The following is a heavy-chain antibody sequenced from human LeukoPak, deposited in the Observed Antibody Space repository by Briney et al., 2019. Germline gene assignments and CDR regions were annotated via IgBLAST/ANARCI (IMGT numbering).Heavy chain of an antibody. D-gene: IGHD3-16*01. CDR1: GGSITGYY. Sequence: SETLSLTCTVSGGSITGYYWNWIRQPAGQGLEWLGRVYSSGVGNYNPSLTSRVTMSVDTSKNQFSLKLTSLTAADTAVYYCARDGGTYISESSTDRHNWLDPWGQGSLVTVSS. J-gene: IGHJ5*02. CDR2: VYSSGVG. V-gene: IGHV4-4*07. CDR3: ARDGGTYISESSTDRHNWLDP.